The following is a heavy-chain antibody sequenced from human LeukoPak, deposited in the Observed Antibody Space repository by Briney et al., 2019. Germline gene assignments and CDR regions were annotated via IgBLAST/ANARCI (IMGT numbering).Heavy chain of an antibody. CDR2: ICSGGNT. CDR1: GFTVSSNC. D-gene: IGHD2-15*01. J-gene: IGHJ4*02. V-gene: IGHV3-53*01. Sequence: PGGSLRLSCAASGFTVSSNCMSWVRQAPGKGLEWVSLICSGGNTCYADSVKGRFTISRDDSKNTLYLRMNSLRAEDTAVYYCARRYCSGGTCYFFDYWGQGTLVTVSS. CDR3: ARRYCSGGTCYFFDY.